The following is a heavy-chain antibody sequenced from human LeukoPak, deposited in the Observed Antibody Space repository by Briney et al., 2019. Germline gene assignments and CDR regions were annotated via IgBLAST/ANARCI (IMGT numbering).Heavy chain of an antibody. Sequence: XVANIKQDGGEKYYVDSVKGRFAISRDNAKNSVDLQMNGLRAEDRAVYYCARENTAVPGGDCWGQETRVTVSS. CDR3: ARENTAVPGGDC. CDR2: IKQDGGEK. V-gene: IGHV3-7*01. J-gene: IGHJ4*02. D-gene: IGHD5-18*01.